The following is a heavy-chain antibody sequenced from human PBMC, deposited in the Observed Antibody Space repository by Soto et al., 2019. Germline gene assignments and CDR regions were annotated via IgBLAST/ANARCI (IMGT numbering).Heavy chain of an antibody. CDR2: IYSGGST. CDR1: GDSISSSSYY. J-gene: IGHJ5*02. D-gene: IGHD2-2*01. Sequence: SETLSLTCTVSGDSISSSSYYLGWIRQRPGKGLEWIGSIYSGGSTYYNPSLKSRVTISVDTSKNQFSLKLSSVTAADTAVYYCARHKDIVLVGFDPWGQGTLVTVS. CDR3: ARHKDIVLVGFDP. V-gene: IGHV4-39*01.